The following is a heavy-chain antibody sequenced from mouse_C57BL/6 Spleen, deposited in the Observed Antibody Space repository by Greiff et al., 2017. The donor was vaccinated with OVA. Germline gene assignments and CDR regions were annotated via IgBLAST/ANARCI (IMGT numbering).Heavy chain of an antibody. CDR1: GYAFSSYW. Sequence: QVQLKESGAELVKPGASVKISCKASGYAFSSYWMHWVKQRPGKGLEWIGQLYPGDGDTNYNGKFKGKATLTADTSSSTAYMQLSSLTSEDSEGDFWARYNYEEDMDDWGQGTSVTVSS. J-gene: IGHJ4*01. D-gene: IGHD1-1*01. CDR2: LYPGDGDT. V-gene: IGHV1-80*01. CDR3: ARYNYEEDMDD.